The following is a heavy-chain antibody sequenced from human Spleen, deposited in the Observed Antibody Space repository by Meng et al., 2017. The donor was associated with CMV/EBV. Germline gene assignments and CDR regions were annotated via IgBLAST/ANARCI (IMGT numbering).Heavy chain of an antibody. CDR1: FTSYD. Sequence: FTSYDINWVRQATGQGLEWMGWMNPNSGNTGYAQKFQGRVTITRNTSISTAYMELSSLRSEDTAVYYCARGLQNYYDSSGITGGFDYWGQGTLVTASS. D-gene: IGHD3-22*01. CDR2: MNPNSGNT. V-gene: IGHV1-8*03. J-gene: IGHJ4*02. CDR3: ARGLQNYYDSSGITGGFDY.